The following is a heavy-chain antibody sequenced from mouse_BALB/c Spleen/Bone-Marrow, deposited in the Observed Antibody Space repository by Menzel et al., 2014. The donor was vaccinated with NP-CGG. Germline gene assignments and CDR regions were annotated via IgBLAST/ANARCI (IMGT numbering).Heavy chain of an antibody. V-gene: IGHV1-69*02. Sequence: QVQLQQSGAELVKPGAPVKLSCKASGYTFTSYWMNWVKQRPGRGLEWIGRIDPSDSETHYNQKFKDKATQTVDKSSSTAYIQLSSLTSEDSAVYYCARNWVYFDYWGQGTTLTVSS. CDR1: GYTFTSYW. J-gene: IGHJ2*01. CDR3: ARNWVYFDY. D-gene: IGHD4-1*01. CDR2: IDPSDSET.